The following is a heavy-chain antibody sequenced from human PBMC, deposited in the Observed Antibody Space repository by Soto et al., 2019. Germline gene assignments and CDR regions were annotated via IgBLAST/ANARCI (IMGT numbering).Heavy chain of an antibody. J-gene: IGHJ4*02. D-gene: IGHD6-6*01. CDR1: GYTFTHYW. CDR3: AQGGTRSSRYFDY. V-gene: IGHV5-51*01. Sequence: EVQLVQSGAEVKKSGESLKISCKGSGYTFTHYWIAWVRQMPGKGLELMGIIYPSDSDTRYSPSFQGNYTISADKSIITAYLQGSSLKASDTAIYYCAQGGTRSSRYFDYYGQGTLLTVSS. CDR2: IYPSDSDT.